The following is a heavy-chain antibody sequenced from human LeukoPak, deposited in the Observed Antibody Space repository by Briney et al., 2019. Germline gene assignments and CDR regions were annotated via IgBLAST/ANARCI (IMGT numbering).Heavy chain of an antibody. D-gene: IGHD3-22*01. J-gene: IGHJ4*02. CDR3: ASDRDYYDSSGYLFDY. Sequence: PGGSLRLSCAASGFTFSNYWMSWVRQAPGKGLEWLANINQDGSEMYYVDSVKGRFTISRDNGKNSLYLQINSLRADDTAVYYCASDRDYYDSSGYLFDYWGQGTLVTVSS. V-gene: IGHV3-7*01. CDR1: GFTFSNYW. CDR2: INQDGSEM.